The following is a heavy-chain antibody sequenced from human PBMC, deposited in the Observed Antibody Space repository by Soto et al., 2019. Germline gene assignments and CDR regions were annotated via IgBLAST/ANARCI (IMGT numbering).Heavy chain of an antibody. CDR3: AKDRVGGTFYTPLAF. CDR2: IIYDGSFQ. D-gene: IGHD1-7*01. J-gene: IGHJ4*02. CDR1: GFNFDNYG. V-gene: IGHV3-30*18. Sequence: GSLRLSCQASGFNFDNYGMHWVRQAPGKGLEWVAVIIYDGSFQYYADSVKGRFTISRDNSKNTLSLHLNTLKPEDTAVYHCAKDRVGGTFYTPLAFWGQGTLVTVSS.